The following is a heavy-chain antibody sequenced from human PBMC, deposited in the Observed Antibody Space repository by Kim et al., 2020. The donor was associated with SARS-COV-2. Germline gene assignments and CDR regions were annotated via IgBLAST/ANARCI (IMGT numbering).Heavy chain of an antibody. CDR3: ARRYCSGGSCYGPSNFDY. Sequence: KSRGTISVDTSKNQFSLKLSSVTAADTAVYYCARRYCSGGSCYGPSNFDYWGQGSLVTVSS. D-gene: IGHD2-15*01. J-gene: IGHJ4*02. V-gene: IGHV4-59*08.